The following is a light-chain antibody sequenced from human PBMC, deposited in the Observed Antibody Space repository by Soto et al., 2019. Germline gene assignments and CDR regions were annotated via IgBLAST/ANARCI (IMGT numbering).Light chain of an antibody. CDR2: DAS. CDR1: QDISTY. V-gene: IGKV1-33*01. CDR3: QQYDTLFYT. J-gene: IGKJ2*01. Sequence: DMPMTQSPSSLSASVGDRVTITCQASQDISTYLNWYQQKPGKAPKLLIYDASNLEIGVPSRFSGSGSGTHFTFTISSLQPEDVATYLCQQYDTLFYTFGQGTRLEI.